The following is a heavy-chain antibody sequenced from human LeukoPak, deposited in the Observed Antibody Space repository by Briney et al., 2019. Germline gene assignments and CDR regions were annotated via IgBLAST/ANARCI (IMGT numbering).Heavy chain of an antibody. J-gene: IGHJ6*03. Sequence: SETLSLTCAVYGGSFSGYYWSWIRQPPGKGLEWIGEINDVGNTNYDPSLRSRVTISVDTSKNQFSLSLTSATAADTAVYFCARLGSVGYYNYQYMDIWGNGTTVTVSS. D-gene: IGHD3-10*01. CDR2: INDVGNT. CDR3: ARLGSVGYYNYQYMDI. V-gene: IGHV4-34*01. CDR1: GGSFSGYY.